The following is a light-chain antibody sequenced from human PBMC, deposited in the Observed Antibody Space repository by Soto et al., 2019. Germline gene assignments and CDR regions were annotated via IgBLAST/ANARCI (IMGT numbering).Light chain of an antibody. V-gene: IGKV1-5*03. CDR1: QSISSW. J-gene: IGKJ1*01. Sequence: DIHMTQSPSSLSASGVDRVTITCRASQSISSWLAWYQRKPGKAPKLLIYKASSLESGVPSRFSGSGSGTEFTLTISSLQPDDFATYYCQQYKAYWTFGQGTKVDI. CDR3: QQYKAYWT. CDR2: KAS.